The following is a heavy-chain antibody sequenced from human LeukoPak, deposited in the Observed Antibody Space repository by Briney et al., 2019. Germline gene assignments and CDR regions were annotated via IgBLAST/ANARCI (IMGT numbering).Heavy chain of an antibody. CDR3: ARRDSIAGTIDY. CDR1: GGSISSSSYY. V-gene: IGHV4-39*01. J-gene: IGHJ4*02. CDR2: IYYSGST. D-gene: IGHD1-7*01. Sequence: SETLSLTCTVSGGSISSSSYYWGWIRQPPGKGLEWIGSIYYSGSTYYNPSLKSRVTISVDTSKNQFSLKLSSVTAADTAVYYCARRDSIAGTIDYWGQGTLVTVSS.